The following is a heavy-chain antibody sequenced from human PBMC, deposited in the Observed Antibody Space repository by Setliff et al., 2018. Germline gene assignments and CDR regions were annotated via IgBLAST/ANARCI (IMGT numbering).Heavy chain of an antibody. Sequence: GGSLRLSCAASGFTFRSYTMNWVRQAPGKGLEWVSYISSSSTIYYADSVKGRFTISRDNAKNSLYLQMNSLRAEDTAVYYCAKDSQLWLLGNGYYYMDVWGKGTTVTVSS. V-gene: IGHV3-48*01. CDR2: ISSSSTI. D-gene: IGHD5-18*01. CDR1: GFTFRSYT. J-gene: IGHJ6*03. CDR3: AKDSQLWLLGNGYYYMDV.